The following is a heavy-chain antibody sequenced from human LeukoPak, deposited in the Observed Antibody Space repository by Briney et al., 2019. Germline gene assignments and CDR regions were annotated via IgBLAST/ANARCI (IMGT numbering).Heavy chain of an antibody. CDR2: IYSGGST. D-gene: IGHD3-22*01. J-gene: IGHJ6*02. CDR1: GFTVSSNY. Sequence: GGSLRLSCAASGFTVSSNYMSWVRQAPGKGLEWVSVIYSGGSTYYADSVKGRFTISRDNAKNSLYLQMNSLRDEDTAVYFCARRPYSDTSGRLSDVWGQGTTVTVYS. CDR3: ARRPYSDTSGRLSDV. V-gene: IGHV3-53*01.